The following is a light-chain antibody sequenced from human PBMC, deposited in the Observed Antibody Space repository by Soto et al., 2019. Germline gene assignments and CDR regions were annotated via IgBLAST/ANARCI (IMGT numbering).Light chain of an antibody. J-gene: IGKJ1*01. CDR3: QQYDSYPGT. Sequence: DIQMTQSPSTLSASVGDGVTITCRASQNIRSWLAWYQQKPGRAPNLLIYKASSLQSGVPSRFSGSGSGTDFTLTISSLQPDDFATYYCQQYDSYPGTFGQGTKVEIK. CDR1: QNIRSW. CDR2: KAS. V-gene: IGKV1-5*03.